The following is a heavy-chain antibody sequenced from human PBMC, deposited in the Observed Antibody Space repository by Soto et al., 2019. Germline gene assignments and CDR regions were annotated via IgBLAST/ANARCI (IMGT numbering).Heavy chain of an antibody. CDR3: AGRTYYYDSPLGYFDY. CDR2: IIPIFGTA. CDR1: GGTFSSYA. J-gene: IGHJ4*02. V-gene: IGHV1-69*13. D-gene: IGHD3-22*01. Sequence: SVKVSCKASGGTFSSYAISWVRQAPGQGLEWMGGIIPIFGTANYAQKFQGRVTITADESTSTAYMELSSLRSEDTAVYYCAGRTYYYDSPLGYFDYWGKGTLVTVSS.